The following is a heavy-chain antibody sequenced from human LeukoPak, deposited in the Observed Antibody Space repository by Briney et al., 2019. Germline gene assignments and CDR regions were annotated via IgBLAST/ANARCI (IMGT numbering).Heavy chain of an antibody. Sequence: GGSLRHSCAASGFTFSSYSMNWVRQAPGKGLEWVSSISSTSSYIYHADSVKGRFTISRDNAKNSLYLQMNSLRAEDTAVYYCAGPSSTVYWGRGTLVTVSS. J-gene: IGHJ4*02. CDR2: ISSTSSYI. CDR3: AGPSSTVY. D-gene: IGHD2-2*01. V-gene: IGHV3-21*01. CDR1: GFTFSSYS.